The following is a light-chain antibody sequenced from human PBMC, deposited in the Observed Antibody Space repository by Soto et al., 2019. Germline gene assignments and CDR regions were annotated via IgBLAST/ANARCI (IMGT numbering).Light chain of an antibody. CDR2: DAS. Sequence: PWDRAPISCRASQSVSSYLAWYQQKPGQAPRLLIYDASNRATGIPARFSGSGSGTDFTLTISSLEPEDFAVYYCQQRSNWPPITFGQGTLLEIK. V-gene: IGKV3-11*01. J-gene: IGKJ5*01. CDR1: QSVSSY. CDR3: QQRSNWPPIT.